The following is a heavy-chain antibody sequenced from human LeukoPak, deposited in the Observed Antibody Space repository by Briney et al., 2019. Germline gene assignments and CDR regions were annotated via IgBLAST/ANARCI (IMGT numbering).Heavy chain of an antibody. CDR3: ARGSQTPDAGY. V-gene: IGHV4-61*01. CDR2: VSYSGIT. CDR1: DDPINESIYY. D-gene: IGHD3-10*01. J-gene: IGHJ4*02. Sequence: PSETLSLTCSVSDDPINESIYYWSWIRQPPGKGLEWIGYVSYSGITDYNPSLKSRLTISIDTSKNQFSLKLRSVTAADTAVYYCARGSQTPDAGYWGPGTLVTVSP.